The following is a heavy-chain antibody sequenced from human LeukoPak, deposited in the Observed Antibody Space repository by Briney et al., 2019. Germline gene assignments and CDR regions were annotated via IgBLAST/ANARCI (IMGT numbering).Heavy chain of an antibody. D-gene: IGHD2-15*01. Sequence: GGSLRLSCAASGFTFSSYAMSWVRQAPGKGLEWVSAISGSGGSTYYADSVKGRFTISRDNSKNTLYLQMNSLRAEDTAVYYCANGGWYCSGGSCYPFPDWFDPWGQGTLVTVSS. J-gene: IGHJ5*02. V-gene: IGHV3-23*01. CDR3: ANGGWYCSGGSCYPFPDWFDP. CDR1: GFTFSSYA. CDR2: ISGSGGST.